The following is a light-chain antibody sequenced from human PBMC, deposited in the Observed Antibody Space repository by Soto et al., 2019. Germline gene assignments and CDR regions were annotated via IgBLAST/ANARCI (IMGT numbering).Light chain of an antibody. CDR2: DVT. CDR1: SSDVGGYNH. CDR3: CSYAGSYTSYV. V-gene: IGLV2-11*01. J-gene: IGLJ1*01. Sequence: QSALTQPRSVSGSPGQSVTISCTGTSSDVGGYNHVSWYQQHPGKAPKLMIYDVTKRPSGVPDRFSGSKSGNTASLTISGLQGEDEADYYCCSYAGSYTSYVFGTGTKITVL.